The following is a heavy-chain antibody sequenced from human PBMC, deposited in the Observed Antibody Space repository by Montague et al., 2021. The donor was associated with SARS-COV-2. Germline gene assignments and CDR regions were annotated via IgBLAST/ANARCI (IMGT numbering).Heavy chain of an antibody. D-gene: IGHD3-9*01. Sequence: SLRLSCAASGFTFSGYSMSWVRQAPGKGLEWVSVISGSGGSTYYADSVKGRFTISRDNSKNTLYLQMNSLRAEDTAVYYCAKMAYSDWVIGFYGMDVWGQGTTVTASS. V-gene: IGHV3-23*01. CDR2: ISGSGGST. J-gene: IGHJ6*02. CDR3: AKMAYSDWVIGFYGMDV. CDR1: GFTFSGYS.